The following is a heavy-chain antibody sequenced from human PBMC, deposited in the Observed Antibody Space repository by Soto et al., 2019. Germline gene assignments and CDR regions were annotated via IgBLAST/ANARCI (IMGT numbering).Heavy chain of an antibody. D-gene: IGHD2-21*02. CDR3: AGDIAYCGGDWFRDDAFDI. Sequence: SVKVSCKASGGTFSSYAISWVRQAPGQGLEWMGGIIPIFGTANYAQKFQGRVTITADESTSTAYMELSSLKSEDTAVYYCAGDIAYCGGDWFRDDAFDIWGQGTMVTVSS. V-gene: IGHV1-69*13. J-gene: IGHJ3*02. CDR1: GGTFSSYA. CDR2: IIPIFGTA.